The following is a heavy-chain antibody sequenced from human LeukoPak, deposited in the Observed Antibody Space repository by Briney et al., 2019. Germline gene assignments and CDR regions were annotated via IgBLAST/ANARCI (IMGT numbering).Heavy chain of an antibody. CDR2: ISWNSGSI. CDR1: GFTFDDYA. J-gene: IGHJ6*02. CDR3: AKAPSRLAYIMDV. V-gene: IGHV3-9*01. Sequence: PGGSLRLSCAASGFTFDDYAMHWVRQAPGKGLEWVSSISWNSGSIGYADSVKGRFTISRDNAKNSLNLQMNSLRDEDTALYYCAKAPSRLAYIMDVWGQGTTVTVSS. D-gene: IGHD2-21*01.